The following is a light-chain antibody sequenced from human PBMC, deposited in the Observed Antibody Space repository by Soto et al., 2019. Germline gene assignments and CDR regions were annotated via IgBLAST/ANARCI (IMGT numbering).Light chain of an antibody. CDR1: SSDVGGYNY. V-gene: IGLV2-14*01. Sequence: QSALTQPASVSGSPGQSITISCTGTSSDVGGYNYVSWYQQHPGKAPKLMIYEGTNRPSGGSNRFSGSKSGNTASLTISGLQAEDEADYYCNSYTSSSTPVFGGGTKLTGL. CDR2: EGT. CDR3: NSYTSSSTPV. J-gene: IGLJ3*02.